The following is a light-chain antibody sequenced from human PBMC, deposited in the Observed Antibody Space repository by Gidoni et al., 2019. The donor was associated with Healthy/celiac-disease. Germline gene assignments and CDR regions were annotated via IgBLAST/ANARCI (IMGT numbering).Light chain of an antibody. Sequence: QSALTQPRSVSGSPGQSVTISCTGTSSDVGGYNYVSWYQQHPGKAPKLMIYVVSKRPSGVPDRFSGSKSGNTASLTISGLQAEDEVDYYCCSYAGSYTFVVGTGTKVTVL. CDR3: CSYAGSYTFV. V-gene: IGLV2-11*01. CDR2: VVS. J-gene: IGLJ1*01. CDR1: SSDVGGYNY.